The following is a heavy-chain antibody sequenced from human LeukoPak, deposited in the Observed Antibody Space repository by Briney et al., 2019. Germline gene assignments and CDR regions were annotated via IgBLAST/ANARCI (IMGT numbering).Heavy chain of an antibody. Sequence: SETLSLTCTVSGGSISSYYWSWIRQPPGKRLEWIGYIYYSGSTNYNPSLKSRVTISVDTSKNQFSLKLSSVTAADTAVYYCARDKVGLTSNDAFDIWGQGTMVTVSS. V-gene: IGHV4-59*01. CDR3: ARDKVGLTSNDAFDI. CDR1: GGSISSYY. J-gene: IGHJ3*02. CDR2: IYYSGST. D-gene: IGHD2-2*01.